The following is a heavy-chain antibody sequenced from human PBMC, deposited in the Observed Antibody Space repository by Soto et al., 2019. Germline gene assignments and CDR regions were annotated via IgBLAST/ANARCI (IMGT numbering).Heavy chain of an antibody. CDR2: IWYDGSNK. CDR3: ARDRECSGGSCYSGWFDY. Sequence: QVQLVESGGGVVHPGRSLRLSCAASGFTFSSYGMHLVRQAPGKGLEWGAVIWYDGSNKYYADSVKGRFTISRDNSKNTLYLQMNSMRAEDTAVYYCARDRECSGGSCYSGWFDYWGQGTLVTVSS. D-gene: IGHD2-15*01. J-gene: IGHJ4*02. CDR1: GFTFSSYG. V-gene: IGHV3-33*01.